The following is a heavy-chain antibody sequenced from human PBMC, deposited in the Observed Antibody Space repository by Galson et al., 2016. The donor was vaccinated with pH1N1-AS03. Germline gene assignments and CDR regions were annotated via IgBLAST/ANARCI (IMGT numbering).Heavy chain of an antibody. CDR3: ARGRYSAFDI. V-gene: IGHV6-1*01. Sequence: CAISGDSVSSNIDAWNWIRQSPSGGLEWLGRTYWRSKWYNDYAVSVKSRITINPDTSKNQFPLQLNSVTPGDTAVYYCARGRYSAFDIWGQGTMVTVSS. CDR1: GDSVSSNIDA. J-gene: IGHJ3*02. CDR2: TYWRSKWYN. D-gene: IGHD1-1*01.